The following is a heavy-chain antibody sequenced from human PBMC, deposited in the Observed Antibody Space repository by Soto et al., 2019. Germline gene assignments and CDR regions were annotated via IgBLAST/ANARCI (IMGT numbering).Heavy chain of an antibody. D-gene: IGHD3-3*01. J-gene: IGHJ6*02. Sequence: PGGSLRLSCVIYGFTFGDYWMTWVRQAPGKGLEWLANIDKDGGEIHYLDSVEGRLTISRDNVRNSLYLQMNSLRAEDTAVYYCGRVLWGFTIDVWGQGTTVTVSS. CDR1: GFTFGDYW. CDR2: IDKDGGEI. V-gene: IGHV3-7*03. CDR3: GRVLWGFTIDV.